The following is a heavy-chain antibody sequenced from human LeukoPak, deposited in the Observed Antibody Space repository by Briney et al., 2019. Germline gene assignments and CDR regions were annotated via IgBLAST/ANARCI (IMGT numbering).Heavy chain of an antibody. J-gene: IGHJ5*02. V-gene: IGHV5-51*01. CDR3: ARLEERNWFDP. Sequence: GESLKISCKGSGYSFTSYWIGWVRQMPGKGLEWMGIIYPGDSDTRYSPSFQGQDTISADKSVSTAYLQWISLKASDTAMYYCARLEERNWFDPWGQGTLVTVSS. CDR2: IYPGDSDT. CDR1: GYSFTSYW. D-gene: IGHD1-1*01.